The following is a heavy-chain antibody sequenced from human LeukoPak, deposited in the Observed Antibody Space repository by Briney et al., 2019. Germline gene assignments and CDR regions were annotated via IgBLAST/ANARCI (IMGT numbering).Heavy chain of an antibody. CDR1: GFTFSSYW. Sequence: GGSLRLSCAASGFTFSSYWMSWVRQAPGKGLEWVANIKQDGSEKYYVDSVKGRFTISRDNAKNSLYLQMNSLRAEDTAVYYCARGPGMATPRVYFDYWGQGTLVTVSS. CDR2: IKQDGSEK. V-gene: IGHV3-7*01. D-gene: IGHD5-24*01. J-gene: IGHJ4*02. CDR3: ARGPGMATPRVYFDY.